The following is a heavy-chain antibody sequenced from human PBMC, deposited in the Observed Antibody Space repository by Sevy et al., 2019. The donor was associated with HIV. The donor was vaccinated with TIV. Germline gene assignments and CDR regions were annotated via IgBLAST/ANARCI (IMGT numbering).Heavy chain of an antibody. J-gene: IGHJ4*02. CDR1: GFTFDDYG. D-gene: IGHD5-18*01. CDR3: EKGIRYSYGSGDFDY. Sequence: GGSLRLSCAASGFTFDDYGMHWVRQAPGKGLEWVSGISWNSGSIGYAESVKGRFTTSRDNDKKSLYLQMTSLRAEDTALYYCEKGIRYSYGSGDFDYWGQGTLVTVSS. CDR2: ISWNSGSI. V-gene: IGHV3-9*01.